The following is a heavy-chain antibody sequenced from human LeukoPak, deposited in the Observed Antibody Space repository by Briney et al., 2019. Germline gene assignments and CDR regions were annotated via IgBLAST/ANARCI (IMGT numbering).Heavy chain of an antibody. Sequence: PSETLSLTCTVSGGSISRYYWSWIRQPPGKGLEWIGYIYYSGSTNYNPSLKSRVTISVDTSKNQFSLKLGSVTAADTALYYCASSEAPITPPPYGMGVWGQGTKVTVSS. CDR1: GGSISRYY. V-gene: IGHV4-59*12. CDR2: IYYSGST. CDR3: ASSEAPITPPPYGMGV. D-gene: IGHD5-12*01. J-gene: IGHJ6*02.